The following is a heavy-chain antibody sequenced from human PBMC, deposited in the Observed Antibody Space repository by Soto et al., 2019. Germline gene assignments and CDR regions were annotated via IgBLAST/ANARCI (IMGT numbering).Heavy chain of an antibody. D-gene: IGHD6-13*01. CDR3: AKDWTYSSSWNSPSFFDN. V-gene: IGHV3-23*01. CDR2: ISDSGGST. CDR1: GFTFSSYA. Sequence: GGSLRLSCAASGFTFSSYAMSWVRQAPGKGLEWVSIISDSGGSTSYADTVKGRFTISRDNSKNTLYLQMNSLRAEDTAVYYCAKDWTYSSSWNSPSFFDNWGQGTLVTVSS. J-gene: IGHJ4*02.